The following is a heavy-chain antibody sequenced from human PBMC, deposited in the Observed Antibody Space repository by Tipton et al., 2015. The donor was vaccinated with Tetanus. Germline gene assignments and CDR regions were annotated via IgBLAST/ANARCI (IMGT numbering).Heavy chain of an antibody. CDR1: GGSISSGGYY. Sequence: TLSLTCTVSGGSISSGGYYWSWIRQHPGKGLEWIGYIYYSGSTYYNPSLKSRVTISVDTSKNQFSLKLSSVTAADTAVYYCARDWARVTRALPEGDYWGQGTLVTVSS. J-gene: IGHJ4*02. CDR3: ARDWARVTRALPEGDY. V-gene: IGHV4-31*03. D-gene: IGHD4-23*01. CDR2: IYYSGST.